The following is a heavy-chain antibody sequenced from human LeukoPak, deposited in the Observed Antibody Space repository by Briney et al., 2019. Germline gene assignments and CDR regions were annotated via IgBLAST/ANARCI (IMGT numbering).Heavy chain of an antibody. Sequence: PGGSLRLSCAASGFTFSSYSMNWVRQAPGKGLEWVSSISSSSSYIYYADSVKGRFTISRDNAKNSLYLQMNSLRAEDTAVYYCARAMVGFGSFLGFGELFLWGQGTLVTVSS. D-gene: IGHD3-10*01. CDR3: ARAMVGFGSFLGFGELFL. CDR1: GFTFSSYS. V-gene: IGHV3-21*01. CDR2: ISSSSSYI. J-gene: IGHJ4*02.